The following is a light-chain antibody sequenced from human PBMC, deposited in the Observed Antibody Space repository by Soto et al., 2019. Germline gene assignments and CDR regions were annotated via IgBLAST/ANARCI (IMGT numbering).Light chain of an antibody. J-gene: IGKJ4*01. CDR3: RSYNNWLVN. Sequence: EIVMTQSPATLSVSPGERATLSCRASQSVSSNLAWYQQKPGQAPRLLIYGASTRATGIPARSGGSGSGTGLTLTTGGLHFEDFAVYYCRSYNNWLVNFGGGTKV. V-gene: IGKV3-15*01. CDR1: QSVSSN. CDR2: GAS.